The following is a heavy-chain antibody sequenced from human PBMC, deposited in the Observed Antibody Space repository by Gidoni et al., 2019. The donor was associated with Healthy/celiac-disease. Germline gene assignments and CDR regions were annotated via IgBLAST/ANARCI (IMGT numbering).Heavy chain of an antibody. J-gene: IGHJ3*02. CDR1: GGSFSGYY. CDR3: AGTKYQLPPTACDI. CDR2: INHSGST. V-gene: IGHV4-34*01. D-gene: IGHD2-2*01. Sequence: QVQLQQWRAGLLKPSETLSLTCAAYGGSFSGYYWSWIRQPPGKGLEWIGEINHSGSTNYNPSLKSRVTISVDTSKNQFSLKLRSVTAADTAVYYCAGTKYQLPPTACDIWGQGTMVTVSS.